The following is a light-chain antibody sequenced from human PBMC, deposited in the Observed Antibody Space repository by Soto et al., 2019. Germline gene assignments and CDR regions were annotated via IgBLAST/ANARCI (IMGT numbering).Light chain of an antibody. CDR3: QQGYRSPHT. CDR2: TTS. V-gene: IGKV1-39*01. J-gene: IGKJ2*01. CDR1: QRINNY. Sequence: DIQMTQSPSSLYASVGDRVTITCRASQRINNYLNWYQQKPGKAPKLLIYTTSTLQSGVQSRFSGSGSGTDFTLPISSLQPEDFAPYYCQQGYRSPHTFGQGTELAI.